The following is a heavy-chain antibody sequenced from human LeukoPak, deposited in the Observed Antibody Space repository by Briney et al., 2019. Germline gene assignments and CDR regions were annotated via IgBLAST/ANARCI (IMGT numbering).Heavy chain of an antibody. CDR3: ARDNSVGDTAWWFDP. Sequence: ASVKVSCKASGYTFTSYYMHWVRQAPGQGLEWMGIINPSGGSTSYAQKFQGRVTMTRDMSTSADYMELSSLRSEDTAVYYCARDNSVGDTAWWFDPWGQGTLVTVSS. CDR2: INPSGGST. V-gene: IGHV1-46*01. D-gene: IGHD1-26*01. J-gene: IGHJ5*02. CDR1: GYTFTSYY.